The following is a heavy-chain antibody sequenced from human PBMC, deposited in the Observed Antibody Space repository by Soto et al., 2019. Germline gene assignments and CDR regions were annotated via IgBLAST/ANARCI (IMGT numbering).Heavy chain of an antibody. D-gene: IGHD2-2*01. CDR1: GFTFSDYY. J-gene: IGHJ5*02. CDR3: ARVGCSASCFSDWFDP. CDR2: ISGSGDTI. Sequence: QVHLVESGGGLVKPGGSLRLSCAXXGFTFSDYYMHWIRQAPGKGLEWVSYISGSGDTIHYADSVQGRFTISRDNAKSSLYLQMSSLRAEDTAVYYCARVGCSASCFSDWFDPWGQGTLVTVSS. V-gene: IGHV3-11*01.